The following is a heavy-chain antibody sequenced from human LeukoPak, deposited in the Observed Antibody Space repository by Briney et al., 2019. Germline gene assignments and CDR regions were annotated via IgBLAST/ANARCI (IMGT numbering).Heavy chain of an antibody. Sequence: SSETLSLTCAVYGGSFSGYYWSWIRQPPGKGLEWIGEINHSGSTNYNPSLKSRVTISVDTSKNQFSLKLSSVTAADTAVYYCARDPRTWIQLWYGGWFDPWGQGTLVTVSS. D-gene: IGHD5-18*01. CDR2: INHSGST. V-gene: IGHV4-34*01. CDR1: GGSFSGYY. J-gene: IGHJ5*02. CDR3: ARDPRTWIQLWYGGWFDP.